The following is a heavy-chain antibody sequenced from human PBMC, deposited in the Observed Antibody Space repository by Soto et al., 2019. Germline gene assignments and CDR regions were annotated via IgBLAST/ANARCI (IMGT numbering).Heavy chain of an antibody. J-gene: IGHJ4*02. D-gene: IGHD6-6*01. CDR1: GFIFNNAW. V-gene: IGHV3-15*01. CDR2: IKARTDGGTT. CDR3: TTDRASTVAARDGGI. Sequence: GGSLRLSCTASGFIFNNAWMSWVRQAPGKGLEWVAHIKARTDGGTTDYAAPVKSEFTISREDSKNTLYPQMNSLKTEDTAVYYCTTDRASTVAARDGGIWGQGSLVTVSS.